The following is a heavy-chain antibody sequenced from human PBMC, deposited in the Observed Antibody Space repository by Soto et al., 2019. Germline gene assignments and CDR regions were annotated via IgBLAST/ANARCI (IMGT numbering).Heavy chain of an antibody. CDR2: INWNSGSI. V-gene: IGHV3-9*01. D-gene: IGHD6-19*01. CDR3: AKVKYSSGWYAFDI. CDR1: GFTFDDYA. J-gene: IGHJ3*02. Sequence: GGSLRLSCAASGFTFDDYAMHWVRQAPGKGLEWVSGINWNSGSIGYADSVKGRFTISRDNAKNSLYLQMNSLRAEDTALYYCAKVKYSSGWYAFDICVQGTMVTVSS.